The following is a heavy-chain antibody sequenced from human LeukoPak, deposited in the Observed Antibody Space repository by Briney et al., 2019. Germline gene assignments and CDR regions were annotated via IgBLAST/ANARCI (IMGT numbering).Heavy chain of an antibody. CDR2: ISSSGGST. CDR1: GFTFSSYG. V-gene: IGHV3-23*01. Sequence: GGSLRLSCAASGFTFSSYGMNWVRQAPGKGLEWVSSISSSGGSTNYADSVKGRFTISRDNSKNTLYLQMSSLRAEDTAVYYCAKGTYDYGGNFDYWGQGTLVTVSS. D-gene: IGHD4-23*01. CDR3: AKGTYDYGGNFDY. J-gene: IGHJ4*02.